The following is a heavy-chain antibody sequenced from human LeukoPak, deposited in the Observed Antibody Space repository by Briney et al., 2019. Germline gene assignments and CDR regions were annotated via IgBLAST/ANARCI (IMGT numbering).Heavy chain of an antibody. Sequence: SETLSLTCAVSGGSISSTNWWSWVRQPPGKGLEWIGEIYHSGSTNYNPSLKSRVTISVDKSKNQFSLKLSSVTAADTAVHYCARDHVRYYDSSGYFDYWGQGTLVTVSS. V-gene: IGHV4-4*02. CDR1: GGSISSTNW. J-gene: IGHJ4*02. CDR3: ARDHVRYYDSSGYFDY. D-gene: IGHD3-22*01. CDR2: IYHSGST.